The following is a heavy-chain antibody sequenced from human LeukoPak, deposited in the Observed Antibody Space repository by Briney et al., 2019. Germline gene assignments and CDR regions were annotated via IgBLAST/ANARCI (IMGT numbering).Heavy chain of an antibody. CDR1: GGSINSYY. D-gene: IGHD6-13*01. Sequence: PSETLSLTCTVSGGSINSYYWIWIRQPPGKGLEWIGYIYYSGSTNYNPSLKSRVTISVDTSKNQFSLKLSSVTAADTAVYYCARGGQQLVRRPYWYFDLWGRGTLVTVSS. J-gene: IGHJ2*01. CDR3: ARGGQQLVRRPYWYFDL. CDR2: IYYSGST. V-gene: IGHV4-59*01.